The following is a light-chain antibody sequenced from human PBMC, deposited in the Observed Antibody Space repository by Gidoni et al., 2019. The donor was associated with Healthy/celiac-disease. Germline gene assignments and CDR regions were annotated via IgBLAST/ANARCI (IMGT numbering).Light chain of an antibody. CDR3: QQYGSSPALT. CDR1: QSVSSNY. V-gene: IGKV3-20*01. CDR2: GAS. J-gene: IGKJ4*01. Sequence: EIVLTQSPGTLSSSPGERATLSCRASQSVSSNYLAWYQQKPGQAPRPLIYGASSRATGIPDRFSGSGSGTDFTLTISRLEPEDFAVYYCQQYGSSPALTFGEGTKVEIK.